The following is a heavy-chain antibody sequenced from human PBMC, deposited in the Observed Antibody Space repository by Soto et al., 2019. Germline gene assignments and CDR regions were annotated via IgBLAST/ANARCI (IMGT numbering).Heavy chain of an antibody. CDR1: GYTFTTYW. Sequence: GESLKISCKGSGYTFTTYWIGWVRQMPGKGLEWMGIIYAGDYDTIYGPSFQGQVTISADKSISTAYLQWYSLKASDTAMYYCARKYCISTSCARSGFVIWGQGTMVTVSS. CDR3: ARKYCISTSCARSGFVI. CDR2: IYAGDYDT. J-gene: IGHJ3*02. V-gene: IGHV5-51*01. D-gene: IGHD2-2*01.